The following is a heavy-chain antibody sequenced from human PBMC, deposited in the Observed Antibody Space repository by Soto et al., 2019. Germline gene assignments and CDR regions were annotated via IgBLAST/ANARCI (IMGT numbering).Heavy chain of an antibody. J-gene: IGHJ5*02. D-gene: IGHD2-2*01. Sequence: QVQLVQSGAEVKKPGSSVKVSCKASGGTFSSYAISWVRQAPGQGLEWMGGIIPIFGTANYALKFQGRVTITADKSTSTSYMELSCLRSEDTAVYYCASSRIVVVQAAISILWFDPWGQGTLVIVSS. CDR2: IIPIFGTA. V-gene: IGHV1-69*06. CDR1: GGTFSSYA. CDR3: ASSRIVVVQAAISILWFDP.